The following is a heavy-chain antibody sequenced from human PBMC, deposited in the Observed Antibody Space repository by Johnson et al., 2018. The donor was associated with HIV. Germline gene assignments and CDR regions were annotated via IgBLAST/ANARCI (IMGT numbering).Heavy chain of an antibody. J-gene: IGHJ3*02. CDR1: GFIFSDYY. Sequence: QVQLVESGGGLVKPGGSLRLSCAASGFIFSDYYMSWIRQAPGKGLEWVSGINWSGDNIGYADSLKGRFTISRDNARNSLYLEMNSLRVEDTALEYGARGKGAAAGLDAVDIWGQGTMVTVSS. CDR3: ARGKGAAAGLDAVDI. CDR2: INWSGDNI. V-gene: IGHV3-11*01. D-gene: IGHD6-13*01.